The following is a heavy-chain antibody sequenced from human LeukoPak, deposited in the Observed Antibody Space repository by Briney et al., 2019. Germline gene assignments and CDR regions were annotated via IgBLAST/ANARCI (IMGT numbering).Heavy chain of an antibody. Sequence: PGRSLRLSCAASGFTFSSYGMHWVRQAPGKGLEWVAVIWYDGSNKYYADSVKGRFTISRDNSKNTLYLQMNSLRAEDTAVYYCARGGYYYDSSVYPPGGQGPLVTVSS. V-gene: IGHV3-33*01. CDR3: ARGGYYYDSSVYPP. CDR1: GFTFSSYG. CDR2: IWYDGSNK. J-gene: IGHJ5*02. D-gene: IGHD3-22*01.